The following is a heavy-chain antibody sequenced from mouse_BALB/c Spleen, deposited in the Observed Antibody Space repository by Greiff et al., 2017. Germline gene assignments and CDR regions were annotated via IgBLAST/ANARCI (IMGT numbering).Heavy chain of an antibody. V-gene: IGHV5-4*02. CDR3: ARSKRVYFDY. CDR1: GFTFSDYY. Sequence: EVKLQESGGGLVKPGGSLKLSCAASGFTFSDYYMYWVRQTPEKRLEWVATISDGGSYTYYPDSVKGRFTISRDNAKNNLYLQMSSLKSEDTAMYYCARSKRVYFDYWGQGTTLTVSS. D-gene: IGHD2-5*01. CDR2: ISDGGSYT. J-gene: IGHJ2*01.